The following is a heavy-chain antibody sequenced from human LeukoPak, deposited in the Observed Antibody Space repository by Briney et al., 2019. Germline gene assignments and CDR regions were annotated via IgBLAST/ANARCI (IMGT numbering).Heavy chain of an antibody. CDR1: GFTFSRYW. J-gene: IGHJ5*02. CDR3: ARDTGYYGSGSYYQPFNWFDP. Sequence: GGSLRLSCAASGFTFSRYWMHWVRQAPGKGLVWVSRIYSDGSSTSYADSVKGRFTISRDNAENTLYLQMNSLRAEDTAVYYCARDTGYYGSGSYYQPFNWFDPWGQGTLVTVSS. V-gene: IGHV3-74*01. D-gene: IGHD3-10*01. CDR2: IYSDGSST.